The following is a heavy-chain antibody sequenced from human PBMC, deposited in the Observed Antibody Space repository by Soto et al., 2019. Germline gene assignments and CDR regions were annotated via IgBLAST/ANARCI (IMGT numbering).Heavy chain of an antibody. CDR1: GFIFDSYT. D-gene: IGHD4-4*01. J-gene: IGHJ5*02. V-gene: IGHV3-21*01. CDR3: ARDRGPTVMRNWFDP. Sequence: GGSLRLSCAASGFIFDSYTMHWVRQPPGKGLEWVSSISTTNTYIYYADSVRGRFTISRDNAKNSLFLQMNSLRAEDTAVYYCARDRGPTVMRNWFDPWGQGTLVTVSS. CDR2: ISTTNTYI.